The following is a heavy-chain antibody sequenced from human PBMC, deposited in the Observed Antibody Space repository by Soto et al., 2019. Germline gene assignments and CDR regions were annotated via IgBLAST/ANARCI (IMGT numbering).Heavy chain of an antibody. V-gene: IGHV1-46*03. CDR3: ARGDDDLLTGQVNYFDS. J-gene: IGHJ4*02. Sequence: QVQLVQSGAEVRKPGTSVQVSCKASGYRFIDYYVHWVRQARGQGLEWMGIFNPSDGTSTYAQDFQGRVNMARDTSTNTVYMELSSLRSEDTAVYYCARGDDDLLTGQVNYFDSWGQGTLVTVSS. D-gene: IGHD3-9*01. CDR1: GYRFIDYY. CDR2: FNPSDGTS.